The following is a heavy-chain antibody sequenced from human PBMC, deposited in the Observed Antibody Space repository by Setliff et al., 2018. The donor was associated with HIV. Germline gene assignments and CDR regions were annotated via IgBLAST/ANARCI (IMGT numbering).Heavy chain of an antibody. D-gene: IGHD6-13*01. CDR3: AAVEVTATGTGLNY. Sequence: GGSLRLSCAASGFTFSDYWMTWVRQAPGKGLEWVANISQDGSEKYYVDSVKGRFTISRDNAKNSLYLQMNSLRAEDTAVYYCAAVEVTATGTGLNYWGQGTLVTVSS. V-gene: IGHV3-7*01. CDR1: GFTFSDYW. J-gene: IGHJ4*02. CDR2: ISQDGSEK.